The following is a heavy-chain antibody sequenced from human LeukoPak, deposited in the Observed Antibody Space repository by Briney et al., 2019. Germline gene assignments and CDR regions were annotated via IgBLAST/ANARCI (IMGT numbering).Heavy chain of an antibody. D-gene: IGHD3-10*01. Sequence: SETLSLTCSVSGGSITSYYWSWIRQSPGKGLEWIGEINHSGSTNYNPSLKSRVIISDDASKNQFSLNLISVTAADTAVYYCAREVYYGSGRRYFDYWGQGTQVTVSS. CDR2: INHSGST. J-gene: IGHJ4*02. CDR1: GGSITSYY. V-gene: IGHV4-34*09. CDR3: AREVYYGSGRRYFDY.